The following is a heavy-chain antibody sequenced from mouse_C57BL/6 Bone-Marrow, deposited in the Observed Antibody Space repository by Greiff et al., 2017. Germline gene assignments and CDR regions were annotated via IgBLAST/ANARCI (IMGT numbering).Heavy chain of an antibody. CDR1: GYTFTDYY. CDR3: ARASIYYGSSWAWFAY. Sequence: EVQLQQSGPELVKPGASVKISCKASGYTFTDYYMNWVKQSHGKSLEWIGDINPNNGGTSYNQKFKGKATLTVDKSSSTAYMELRSLTSEDSAVYYCARASIYYGSSWAWFAYWGQGTLVTVSA. D-gene: IGHD1-1*01. J-gene: IGHJ3*01. V-gene: IGHV1-26*01. CDR2: INPNNGGT.